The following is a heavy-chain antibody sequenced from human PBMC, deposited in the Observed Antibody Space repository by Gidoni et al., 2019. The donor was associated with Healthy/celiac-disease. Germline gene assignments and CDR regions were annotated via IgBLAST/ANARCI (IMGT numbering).Heavy chain of an antibody. CDR3: AREGGRVRGVRSNYGMDV. V-gene: IGHV1-2*04. J-gene: IGHJ6*02. CDR1: GYTFTGYY. D-gene: IGHD3-10*01. Sequence: QVQLVQSGAEVNKPGASVTVSCKASGYTFTGYYMPWVGQAPGQGLEWMGWINPNSGGTNYAQKFQGWVTMTRETSIITAYMELSRLRSDDTAVYYCAREGGRVRGVRSNYGMDVWGQGTTVTVSS. CDR2: INPNSGGT.